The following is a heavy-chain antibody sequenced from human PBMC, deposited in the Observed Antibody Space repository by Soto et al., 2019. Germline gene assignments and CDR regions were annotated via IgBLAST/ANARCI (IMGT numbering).Heavy chain of an antibody. J-gene: IGHJ4*02. V-gene: IGHV3-30*18. D-gene: IGHD3-16*02. CDR3: AKSIVPKIPRLIDL. CDR2: ISYDGYSQ. Sequence: PGGSLRLSCAGSGFTFSNAWMNWVRQAPGKGLEWVALISYDGYSQYYADSVKGRFTISRDNSENTLYLQMTTPRTDDTAVYFCAKSIVPKIPRLIDLWGQGTLVTVSS. CDR1: GFTFSNAW.